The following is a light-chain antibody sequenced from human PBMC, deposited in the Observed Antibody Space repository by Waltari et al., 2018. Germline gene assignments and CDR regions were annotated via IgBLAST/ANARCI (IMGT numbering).Light chain of an antibody. V-gene: IGKV1-12*01. CDR2: DAS. CDR1: HDISRW. J-gene: IGKJ4*01. Sequence: DIQMTQSPSSVSASVGDRVIITCRASHDISRWVAWYQQKPGQAPWFLIYDASNLQSGVPSRFSGSGSGTEFTLTISSLQPEDFATYYCQQGNDFPLTFGGGTKVEI. CDR3: QQGNDFPLT.